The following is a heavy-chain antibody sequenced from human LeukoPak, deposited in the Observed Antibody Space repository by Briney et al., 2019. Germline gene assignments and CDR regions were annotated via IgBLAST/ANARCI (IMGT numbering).Heavy chain of an antibody. V-gene: IGHV3-30*03. D-gene: IGHD3-16*02. CDR3: AGGVWGSYRYPFPPQGDY. J-gene: IGHJ4*02. CDR1: GFTFSSYG. CDR2: VSYDGSNK. Sequence: GGSLRLSCAASGFTFSSYGMHWVRQAPGKGLEWVAVVSYDGSNKYYADSVKGRFTISRDNSKNTLYLQMNSLRAEDTAVYYCAGGVWGSYRYPFPPQGDYWGQGTLVTVSS.